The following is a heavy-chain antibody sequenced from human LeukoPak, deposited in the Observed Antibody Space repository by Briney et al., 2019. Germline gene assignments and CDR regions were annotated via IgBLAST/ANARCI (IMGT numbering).Heavy chain of an antibody. J-gene: IGHJ4*02. CDR2: ISSSGSTI. Sequence: KPGGSLRLSCAASGFTFSDYYMSWIRQAPGKGLEWVSYISSSGSTIYYADSVKGRFTISRDNAKNSLYLQMNSLRDEDTAVYYCARDSRYDFWSGYPPYYFDYWGQGTLVTVSS. V-gene: IGHV3-11*04. D-gene: IGHD3-3*01. CDR3: ARDSRYDFWSGYPPYYFDY. CDR1: GFTFSDYY.